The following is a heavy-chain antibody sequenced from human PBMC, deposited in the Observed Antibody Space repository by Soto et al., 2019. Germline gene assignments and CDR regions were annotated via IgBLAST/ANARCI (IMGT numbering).Heavy chain of an antibody. D-gene: IGHD6-6*01. CDR1: GYTFTGYY. Sequence: QVQLVQSGAEVKKPGASVKVSCKASGYTFTGYYMHWVRQAPGQGLEWMGWINPNSGGTNYAQKFQGWVNMTRDTSISTAYMELSRLRSDDTAVYYCARGGYSSSSVRGPTYYFDYWGQGTLVTVSS. J-gene: IGHJ4*02. V-gene: IGHV1-2*04. CDR3: ARGGYSSSSVRGPTYYFDY. CDR2: INPNSGGT.